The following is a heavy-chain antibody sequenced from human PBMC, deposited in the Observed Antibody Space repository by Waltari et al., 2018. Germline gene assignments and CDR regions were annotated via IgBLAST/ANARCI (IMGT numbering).Heavy chain of an antibody. J-gene: IGHJ4*02. D-gene: IGHD3-3*01. CDR3: AKDRTIFGVVKTFDY. V-gene: IGHV3-30*18. CDR2: ISYDGSNK. Sequence: QVQLVESGGGVVQPGRSLRLSCAASGFTFSSYGMHWVRQAPGKGLEWVAVISYDGSNKYYADSVKGRFTISRDNSKNTLYLQMNSLRAEDTAVYYCAKDRTIFGVVKTFDYWGQGTLVTVSS. CDR1: GFTFSSYG.